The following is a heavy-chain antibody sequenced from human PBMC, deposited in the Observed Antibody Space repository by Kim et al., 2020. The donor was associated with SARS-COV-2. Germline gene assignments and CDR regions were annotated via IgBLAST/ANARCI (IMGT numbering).Heavy chain of an antibody. CDR3: ARVNRRSYGMDV. Sequence: SETLSLTCTVSGGSISSSSYYWGWIRQPPGKGLEWIGSIYYSGSTYYNPSLKSRVTISVDTSKNQFSLKLSSVTAADTAVYYCARVNRRSYGMDVWGQGTTVTVSS. CDR2: IYYSGST. J-gene: IGHJ6*02. V-gene: IGHV4-39*07. CDR1: GGSISSSSYY.